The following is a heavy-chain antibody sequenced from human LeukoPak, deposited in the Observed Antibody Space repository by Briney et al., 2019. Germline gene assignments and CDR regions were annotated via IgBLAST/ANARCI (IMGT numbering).Heavy chain of an antibody. J-gene: IGHJ4*02. Sequence: PGGSLRLSCSVSGFTFSTYVMHWVRQAPGKGLEYVSAISSNGDNTYYADSVKGRFTISGDNSKNTLYLQMSSLRADDTAVYYCVRGTGYWGRGTLVTVSS. CDR2: ISSNGDNT. CDR1: GFTFSTYV. CDR3: VRGTGY. V-gene: IGHV3-64D*06.